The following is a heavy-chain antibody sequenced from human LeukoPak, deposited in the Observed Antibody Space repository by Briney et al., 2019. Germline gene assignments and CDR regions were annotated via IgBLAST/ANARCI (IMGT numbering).Heavy chain of an antibody. V-gene: IGHV1-18*03. J-gene: IGHJ4*02. CDR3: AREDYYGSGSYYNSVGVDY. Sequence: ASVKVSCKASGYTFTSYGISWVRQAPGQGLEWMGWISAYIGNTNYAQKLQGRVTMTTDTSTSTAYMELRSLRSDDMAVYYCAREDYYGSGSYYNSVGVDYWGQGTLVTVSS. D-gene: IGHD3-10*01. CDR1: GYTFTSYG. CDR2: ISAYIGNT.